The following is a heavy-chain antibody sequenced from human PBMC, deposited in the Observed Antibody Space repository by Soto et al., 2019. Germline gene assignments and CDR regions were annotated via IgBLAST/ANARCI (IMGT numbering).Heavy chain of an antibody. V-gene: IGHV1-18*04. J-gene: IGHJ5*02. CDR3: ARDFNSRITIFGVVYNWFDP. Sequence: VKVSCKASGYTFTSYGISWVRQAPGQGLEWMGWISAYNGNTNHAQKLQGRVTMTTDTSTSTAYMELRSLRSDDTAVYYCARDFNSRITIFGVVYNWFDPWGQGTLVTVSS. CDR1: GYTFTSYG. D-gene: IGHD3-3*01. CDR2: ISAYNGNT.